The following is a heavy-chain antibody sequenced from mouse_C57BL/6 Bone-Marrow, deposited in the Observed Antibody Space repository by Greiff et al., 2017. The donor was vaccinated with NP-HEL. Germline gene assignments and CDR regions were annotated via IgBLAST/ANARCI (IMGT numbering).Heavy chain of an antibody. J-gene: IGHJ4*01. Sequence: EVKVEESGGGLVQPGGSLKLSCAASGFTFSDYGMAWVRQAPRKGPEWVAFISNLAYSNYYAATVTGRFTISRENAKNTLYLEMSSLRSEDTAMYYCARHEDYGYAMDYWGQGTSVTVSS. D-gene: IGHD2-4*01. CDR3: ARHEDYGYAMDY. V-gene: IGHV5-15*04. CDR2: ISNLAYSN. CDR1: GFTFSDYG.